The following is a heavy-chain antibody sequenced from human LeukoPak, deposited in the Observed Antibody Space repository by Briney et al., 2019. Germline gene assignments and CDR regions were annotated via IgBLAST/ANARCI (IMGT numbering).Heavy chain of an antibody. D-gene: IGHD4-17*01. J-gene: IGHJ3*02. CDR3: ARDGAGDAAFDI. CDR2: INPNSGGT. Sequence: ASVKVSCKASGYTFTGYYMHWVRQAPGQGLEWMGWINPNSGGTNYAQKFQGRVTMTRDTSISTAYMELSRLRSEDTAVYYCARDGAGDAAFDIWGQGTMVTVSS. CDR1: GYTFTGYY. V-gene: IGHV1-2*02.